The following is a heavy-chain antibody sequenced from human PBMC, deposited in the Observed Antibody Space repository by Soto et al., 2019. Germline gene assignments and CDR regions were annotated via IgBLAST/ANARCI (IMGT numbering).Heavy chain of an antibody. CDR1: GFTFSSYW. J-gene: IGHJ3*02. CDR3: ARGDYHDTTGPFSDAFDI. V-gene: IGHV3-7*04. D-gene: IGHD3-22*01. Sequence: GGSLRLSCAASGFTFSSYWMSWVRQAPGKGLEWVANIKQDGRAAWYVDSVKGRFTISRDNAGKSLYLQMISLRLEDTAMYYCARGDYHDTTGPFSDAFDIWGRGTMVTVSS. CDR2: IKQDGRAA.